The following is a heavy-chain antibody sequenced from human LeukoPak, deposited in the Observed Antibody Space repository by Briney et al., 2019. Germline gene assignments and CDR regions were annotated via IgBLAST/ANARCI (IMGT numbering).Heavy chain of an antibody. CDR3: ASQRGGVVPAANYYYYYYMDV. CDR2: IIPIFGTA. J-gene: IGHJ6*03. CDR1: GGTFSSYA. V-gene: IGHV1-69*13. D-gene: IGHD2-2*01. Sequence: GASVKVSCKASGGTFSSYAISWVRQAPGQGLEWMGGIIPIFGTANYAQKFQGRVTITADESTSTAYMELSSLRSEDTAVYYCASQRGGVVPAANYYYYYYMDVWGKGTTVTVSS.